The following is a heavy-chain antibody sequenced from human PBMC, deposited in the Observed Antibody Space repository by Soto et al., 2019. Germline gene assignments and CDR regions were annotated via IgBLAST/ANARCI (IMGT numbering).Heavy chain of an antibody. CDR1: GGSISSYY. V-gene: IGHV4-59*01. CDR3: ARDGGLDDILTGSWFDP. CDR2: IYYSGST. D-gene: IGHD3-9*01. Sequence: SETLSLTCTVSGGSISSYYWSWIRQPPGKGLEWIGYIYYSGSTNYNPSLKSRVTISVDTSKNQFSLKLSSVTAADTAVYYCARDGGLDDILTGSWFDPWGQGTLVTVSS. J-gene: IGHJ5*02.